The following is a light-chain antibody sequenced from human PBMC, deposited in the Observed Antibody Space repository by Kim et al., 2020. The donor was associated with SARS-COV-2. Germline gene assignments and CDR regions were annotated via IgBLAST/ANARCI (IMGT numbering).Light chain of an antibody. V-gene: IGLV3-21*04. J-gene: IGLJ1*01. CDR2: YDT. Sequence: AQGKTDRSTRGGNNIGSKSVHWYQQKPGQAPVLVIYYDTDRPSGIPERFSGSNSGNTATLTISRVEAGDEADYYCQVWDSSSDQGVFGTGTKVTVL. CDR3: QVWDSSSDQGV. CDR1: NIGSKS.